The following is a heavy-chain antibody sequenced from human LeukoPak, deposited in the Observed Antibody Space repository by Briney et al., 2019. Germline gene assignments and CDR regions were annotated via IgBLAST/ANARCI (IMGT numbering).Heavy chain of an antibody. Sequence: GGSLRLSCAASGFTFSSYAMSWVRQAPGKGLEWVSAISGSGGSTYYADSVKGRFTISRDNAKNSLYLQMNSLRAEDTAVYYCARVSSYYYGMDVWGQGTTVTVSS. CDR3: ARVSSYYYGMDV. CDR2: ISGSGGST. V-gene: IGHV3-23*01. J-gene: IGHJ6*02. CDR1: GFTFSSYA.